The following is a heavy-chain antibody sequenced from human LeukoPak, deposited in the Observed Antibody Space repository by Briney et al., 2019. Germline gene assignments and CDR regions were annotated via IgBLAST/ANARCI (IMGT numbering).Heavy chain of an antibody. CDR1: GYTCTGYY. CDR3: VTGRTIFYYYMDV. J-gene: IGHJ6*03. Sequence: ASVKVSCKSSGYTCTGYYMHWVRQAPGQGLEWMGWIKPNSGDTKYAQKFQGRVTMTRDTSISTVYMELSRLRFDDTAVYYCVTGRTIFYYYMDVWGKGTTVTISS. D-gene: IGHD3-3*02. CDR2: IKPNSGDT. V-gene: IGHV1-2*02.